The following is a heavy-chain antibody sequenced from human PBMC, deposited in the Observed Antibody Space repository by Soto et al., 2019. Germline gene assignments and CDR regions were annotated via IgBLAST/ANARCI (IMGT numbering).Heavy chain of an antibody. D-gene: IGHD2-2*01. V-gene: IGHV1-69*01. CDR3: AGTPVCSGTSCPPNFYYFYGMDV. J-gene: IGHJ6*02. CDR1: GGTFSSYA. CDR2: IIPIFGIA. Sequence: QVQLVQSGAEVKKPGSSVKVSCKASGGTFSSYAISWARQAPGQGLEWMGGIIPIFGIANYAQKFQGRVTPTADESTTTAYMEPSSLISEDTAADYCAGTPVCSGTSCPPNFYYFYGMDVWGQGTTVTVSS.